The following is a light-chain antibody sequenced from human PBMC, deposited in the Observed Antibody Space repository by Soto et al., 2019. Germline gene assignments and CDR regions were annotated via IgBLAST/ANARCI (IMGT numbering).Light chain of an antibody. V-gene: IGKV3-11*01. J-gene: IGKJ3*01. CDR1: QSVSVY. CDR3: QQRSNGVT. CDR2: EAS. Sequence: EIVLTQSPATLSLSPGERATLSCRASQSVSVYLAWYQQKRGQAPRLLIYEASNRATGIPARFSGSGSGTGFTLTIISLEPEDFAVYYCQQRSNGVTFGPGTKVDFK.